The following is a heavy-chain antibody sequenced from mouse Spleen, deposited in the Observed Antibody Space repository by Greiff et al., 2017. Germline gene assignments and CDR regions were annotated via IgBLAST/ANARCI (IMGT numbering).Heavy chain of an antibody. D-gene: IGHD2-13*01. CDR3: ARWGLRFDY. J-gene: IGHJ2*01. CDR1: GYTFTSYW. V-gene: IGHV1-69*01. CDR2: IDPSDSYT. Sequence: QVQLQQPGAELVMPGASVKLSCKASGYTFTSYWMHWVKQRPGQGLEWIGEIDPSDSYTNYNQKFKGKATLTVDKSSSTAYMQLSSLTSEDSAVYYCARWGLRFDYWGQGTTLTVSS.